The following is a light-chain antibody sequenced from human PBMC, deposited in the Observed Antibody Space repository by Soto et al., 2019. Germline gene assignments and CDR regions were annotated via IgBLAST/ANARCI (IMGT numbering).Light chain of an antibody. Sequence: DIPMTQSPSSLSASVGDRVTITCRASQSISSYLNWYQQKPGKAPKLLIYAASSLQSGVPSRFSGSGSGTDFTLTSSSLQPEDFATYYCQQSYSTVTFGQGTRLEIK. CDR1: QSISSY. CDR2: AAS. CDR3: QQSYSTVT. V-gene: IGKV1-39*01. J-gene: IGKJ5*01.